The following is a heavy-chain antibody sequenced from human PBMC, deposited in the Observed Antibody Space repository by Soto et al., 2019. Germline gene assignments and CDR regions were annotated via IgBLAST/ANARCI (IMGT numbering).Heavy chain of an antibody. J-gene: IGHJ4*02. CDR3: ARAGAGAADFDY. CDR1: GYTFTGYA. D-gene: IGHD6-19*01. V-gene: IGHV1-3*01. Sequence: GASVKVSCKASGYTFTGYAMHWVRQAPGQRLEWMGWINAGNGNTKYSQKFQGRVTITRDTSASTAYMELSSLRSEDTAVYYCARAGAGAADFDYGGQGPLVTVSS. CDR2: INAGNGNT.